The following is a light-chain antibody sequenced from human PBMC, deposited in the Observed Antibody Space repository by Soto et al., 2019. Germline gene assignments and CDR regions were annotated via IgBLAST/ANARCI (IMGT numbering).Light chain of an antibody. CDR3: QQSHNTPLT. V-gene: IGKV1-39*01. CDR2: AAS. CDR1: QSISSN. J-gene: IGKJ4*01. Sequence: DIQMTQSPSSLSASVGDRVTITCRASQSISSNLNWYQQKPGKAPKLLIFAASSLQSGVPSRFSGSGSGTDFTLTISTLQPEDFATYYCQQSHNTPLTFGRGTKVEIK.